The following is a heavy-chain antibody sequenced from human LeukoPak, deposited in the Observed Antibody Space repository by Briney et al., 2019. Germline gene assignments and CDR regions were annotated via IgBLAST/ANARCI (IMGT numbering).Heavy chain of an antibody. Sequence: GRSLRLSCAASGFTFSSYGMHWVRQAPGKGLEWVAVIWYDGSNKYYADSVKGRFTISRDNSKNTLYLQMNSLRAEDTAVYCCARDSGNYFDYWGQGTLVTVSS. CDR1: GFTFSSYG. CDR3: ARDSGNYFDY. CDR2: IWYDGSNK. D-gene: IGHD1-1*01. J-gene: IGHJ4*02. V-gene: IGHV3-33*01.